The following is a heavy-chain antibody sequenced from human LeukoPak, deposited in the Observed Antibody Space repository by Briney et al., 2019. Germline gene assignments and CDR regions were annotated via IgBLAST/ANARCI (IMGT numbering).Heavy chain of an antibody. V-gene: IGHV4-39*01. CDR2: IYYSGST. CDR1: GGSISSSSYY. D-gene: IGHD2-2*01. J-gene: IGHJ6*03. CDR3: ARLGYCSSTSCYSLFYYYYYMDV. Sequence: SETLSLTCTVSGGSISSSSYYWGWIRQPPGKGLEWIGSIYYSGSTYYNPSLKSRVTISVDTSKNQFSLKLISVTAADTAVYYCARLGYCSSTSCYSLFYYYYYMDVWGKGTTVTVSS.